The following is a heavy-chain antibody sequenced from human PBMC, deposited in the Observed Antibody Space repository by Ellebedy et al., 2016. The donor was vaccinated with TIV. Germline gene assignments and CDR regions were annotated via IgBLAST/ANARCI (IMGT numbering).Heavy chain of an antibody. CDR3: AKYSETRSPGDY. CDR1: GFTFDNYA. V-gene: IGHV3-23*01. Sequence: GESLKISCAASGFTFDNYAMCLVRQAPGKGLEWVSGIETDGYSYYLESVKGRFTISRDNSKNMLYLQMNSLRAEDTALYYCAKYSETRSPGDYWGQGTLVTVSS. D-gene: IGHD2-15*01. J-gene: IGHJ4*02. CDR2: IETDGYS.